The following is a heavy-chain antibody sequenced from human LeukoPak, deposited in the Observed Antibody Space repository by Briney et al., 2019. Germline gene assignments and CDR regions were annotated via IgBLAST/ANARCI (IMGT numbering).Heavy chain of an antibody. J-gene: IGHJ4*02. CDR2: ISWNSGSI. CDR1: GFTFDDYA. Sequence: GGSLRLSCAASGFTFDDYAMHWVRQAPGKGLEWVSGISWNSGSIGYADSVKGRFTISRDNAKNSLYLQMNSLRAEDTALYYCAKDISPGGFDYWGQGTLVTVSS. V-gene: IGHV3-9*01. CDR3: AKDISPGGFDY. D-gene: IGHD3-3*02.